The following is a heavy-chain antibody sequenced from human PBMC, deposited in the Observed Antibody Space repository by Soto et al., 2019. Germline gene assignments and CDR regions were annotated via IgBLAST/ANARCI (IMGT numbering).Heavy chain of an antibody. J-gene: IGHJ4*02. Sequence: EVQLLESGGSVVQPGGSLRPSCAASGFSFSTYDMGWVRQAPGKGLEWVSAISGSGSATYYEDPVKGRFTIARDNSKDTLYLQMNSLRAGDTGVCSCAKDIKGTGTNGIDDSWGQGSLVTVSS. CDR3: AKDIKGTGTNGIDDS. CDR1: GFSFSTYD. V-gene: IGHV3-23*01. D-gene: IGHD1-7*01. CDR2: ISGSGSAT.